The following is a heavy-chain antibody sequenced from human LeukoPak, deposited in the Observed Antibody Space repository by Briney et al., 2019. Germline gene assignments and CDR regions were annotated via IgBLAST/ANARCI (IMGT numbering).Heavy chain of an antibody. D-gene: IGHD3-10*02. CDR2: ITWDGGST. CDR3: AELGLTMIGGV. CDR1: GFTFDDYA. J-gene: IGHJ6*04. V-gene: IGHV3-43D*03. Sequence: GGSLRLSCAASGFTFDDYAMHWVRQASGKGLEWVSHITWDGGSTHYADSVEGRFTISRDNRENSLYLQMNSLRAEDTAVYYCAELGLTMIGGVWGKGTTVTISS.